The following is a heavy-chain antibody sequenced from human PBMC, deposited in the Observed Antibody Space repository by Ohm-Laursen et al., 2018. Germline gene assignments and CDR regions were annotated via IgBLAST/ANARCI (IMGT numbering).Heavy chain of an antibody. V-gene: IGHV5-51*01. Sequence: ESLKISCKGSGYSFPSYWIGWVRQMPGKGLGWMGIFYPGDSDTRYSPSFQGQVTISADKSISTAYLQWSSLKASDTAMYYCARLGSYTIFGVDRGTPYGMDVWGQGTTVTVSS. CDR2: FYPGDSDT. CDR3: ARLGSYTIFGVDRGTPYGMDV. CDR1: GYSFPSYW. J-gene: IGHJ6*02. D-gene: IGHD3-3*01.